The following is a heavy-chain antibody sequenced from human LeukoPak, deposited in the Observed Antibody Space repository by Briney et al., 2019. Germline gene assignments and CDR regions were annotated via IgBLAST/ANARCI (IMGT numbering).Heavy chain of an antibody. CDR1: GGSISSYY. CDR3: ASGDANTAAAFDI. D-gene: IGHD4-17*01. Sequence: SDTLSLTCTVSGGSISSYYWNWIRQPAGKGLEWIGPIYTSGSTNYNYNPSLKSRVTMPVDTSKNQFSLKLSSVTAADTAVYYCASGDANTAAAFDIWGQGTMVTVSS. CDR2: IYTSGSTNY. J-gene: IGHJ3*02. V-gene: IGHV4-4*07.